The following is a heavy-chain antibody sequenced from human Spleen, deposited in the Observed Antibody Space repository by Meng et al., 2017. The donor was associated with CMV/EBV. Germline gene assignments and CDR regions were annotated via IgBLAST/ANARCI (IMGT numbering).Heavy chain of an antibody. Sequence: ASVKVSCKASGYTFTSNYMYWVRQAPGQGLEWMGWINPNSGGTNYAQKFQGRVTMTRDTSISTAYMELSRLRSDDTAVYYCAREGLGPYYYYGMDVWGQGTTVTVSS. CDR1: GYTFTSNY. CDR2: INPNSGGT. J-gene: IGHJ6*02. CDR3: AREGLGPYYYYGMDV. V-gene: IGHV1-2*02. D-gene: IGHD6-19*01.